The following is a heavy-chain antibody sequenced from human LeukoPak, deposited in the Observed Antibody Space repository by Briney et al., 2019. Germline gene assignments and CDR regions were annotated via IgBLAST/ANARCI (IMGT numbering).Heavy chain of an antibody. V-gene: IGHV4-34*01. CDR3: ARERSALYYFDY. CDR1: GGSFSGYY. CDR2: INHSGST. Sequence: SETLSLTCAVYGGSFSGYYWSWIRQPPGKGLEWIGEINHSGSTNYNPSLKSRVTISVDTFKNQFSLKLSSVTAADTAVYYCARERSALYYFDYWGQGTLVTVSS. J-gene: IGHJ4*02. D-gene: IGHD3-16*01.